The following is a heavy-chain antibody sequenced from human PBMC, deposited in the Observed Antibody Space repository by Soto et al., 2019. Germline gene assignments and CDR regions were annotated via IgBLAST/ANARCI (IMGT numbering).Heavy chain of an antibody. J-gene: IGHJ4*02. CDR1: GGTFSSYT. V-gene: IGHV1-69*02. CDR3: ARGIAAPFYYFDY. Sequence: QVQLVQSGAEVKKPGSSVKVSCKASGGTFSSYTISWVRQAPGQGLEWMGRIIPILGIANYAQKFQGRVTITADQATSTAYRELCSLRAEDTAVYYCARGIAAPFYYFDYWGQGTLVTVSS. CDR2: IIPILGIA. D-gene: IGHD6-13*01.